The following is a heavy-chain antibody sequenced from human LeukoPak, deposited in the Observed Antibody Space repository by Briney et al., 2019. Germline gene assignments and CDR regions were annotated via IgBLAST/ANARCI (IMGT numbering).Heavy chain of an antibody. CDR2: INPSGTGT. CDR3: ARFEGIVVGGLDH. Sequence: GASVKVSCKASGYTFTSYYMHWVRQAPGQGLEWMGMINPSGTGTSYAQKFQGRVTMTRDTSISTAYMEVSSLRYEDTAVYYCARFEGIVVGGLDHWGQGTLLTVSS. D-gene: IGHD3-22*01. CDR1: GYTFTSYY. V-gene: IGHV1-46*01. J-gene: IGHJ4*01.